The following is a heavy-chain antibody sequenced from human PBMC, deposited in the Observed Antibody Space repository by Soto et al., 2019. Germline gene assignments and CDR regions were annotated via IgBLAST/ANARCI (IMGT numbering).Heavy chain of an antibody. Sequence: SETVSLTCSVSGDSISSYFRNWIRQPPGEGLEWIGCIYDSGSTDYNPSLKSRVTISLDTSKKQFSLRLNSVTAADTAVYYCVSSRTAIYGDAFDVWGQGTMVTVSS. J-gene: IGHJ3*01. D-gene: IGHD2-21*02. CDR1: GDSISSYF. V-gene: IGHV4-59*03. CDR3: VSSRTAIYGDAFDV. CDR2: IYDSGST.